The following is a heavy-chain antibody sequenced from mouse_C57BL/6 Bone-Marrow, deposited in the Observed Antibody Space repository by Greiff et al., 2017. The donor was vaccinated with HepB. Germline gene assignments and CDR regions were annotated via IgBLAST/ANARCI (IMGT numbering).Heavy chain of an antibody. J-gene: IGHJ3*01. Sequence: DVQLVESGGGLVKPGGSLKLSCAASGFTFSSYAMSWVRQTPEKRLEWVATISDGGSYTYYPDNVKGRFTISRDNAKNTLYLQMSHLKSEDTAMYYCARDRGRGFAYWGQGTLVTVSA. V-gene: IGHV5-4*01. D-gene: IGHD3-3*01. CDR3: ARDRGRGFAY. CDR1: GFTFSSYA. CDR2: ISDGGSYT.